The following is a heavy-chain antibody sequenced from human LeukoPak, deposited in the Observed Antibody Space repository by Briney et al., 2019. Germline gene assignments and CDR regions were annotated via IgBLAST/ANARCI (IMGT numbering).Heavy chain of an antibody. CDR3: ASSSGYYRLDN. CDR2: MYHSGST. Sequence: SETPSLTCAVSGGSISSSNWWSWVRQPPEKGLEWIGEMYHSGSTNVNPSLKSRVTISVDKSKNQFSLQLSSVTAADTAVYYCASSSGYYRLDNWGQGTLVTVSS. J-gene: IGHJ4*02. D-gene: IGHD6-19*01. V-gene: IGHV4-4*02. CDR1: GGSISSSNW.